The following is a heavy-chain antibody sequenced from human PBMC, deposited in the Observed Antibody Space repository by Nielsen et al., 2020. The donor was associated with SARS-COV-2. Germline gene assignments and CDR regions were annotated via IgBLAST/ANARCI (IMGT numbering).Heavy chain of an antibody. J-gene: IGHJ3*02. CDR3: ARAPILRFLEWLSRTLRDAFDI. CDR2: INTNTGNP. CDR1: GYTFTGYY. Sequence: ASVKVSCKASGYTFTGYYMHWVRQAPGQGLEWMGWINTNTGNPTYAQGFTGRFVFSLDTSVSTAYLQISSLKAEDTAVYYCARAPILRFLEWLSRTLRDAFDIWGQGTMVTVSS. V-gene: IGHV7-4-1*02. D-gene: IGHD3-3*01.